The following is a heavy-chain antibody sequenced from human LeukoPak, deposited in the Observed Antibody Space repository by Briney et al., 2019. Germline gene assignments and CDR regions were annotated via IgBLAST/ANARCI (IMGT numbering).Heavy chain of an antibody. D-gene: IGHD1-26*01. CDR1: GYTFTSYW. V-gene: IGHV5-51*01. J-gene: IGHJ4*02. CDR3: ARLGIVGATKNYFDY. Sequence: KAGESLQISCKGSGYTFTSYWITWVRQLPGKGLEWMGIIYPGDSDTRYSPSFQGQVTISADKSISTAYLQWSSLKASDSAMYYCARLGIVGATKNYFDYWGQGTLVTVSS. CDR2: IYPGDSDT.